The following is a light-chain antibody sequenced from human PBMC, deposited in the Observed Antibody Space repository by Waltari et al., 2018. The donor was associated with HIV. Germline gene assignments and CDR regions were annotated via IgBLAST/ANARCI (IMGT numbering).Light chain of an antibody. J-gene: IGKJ2*01. CDR2: RAS. Sequence: DVQMTQSPSNLSASVGDTVVITCRASQKINNWLAWYLQKPGRAPKLPLFRASILESGVSSRFSGSGSGTEFTLTIRSLQPDDIGTYYCQQYSTHYGFGQGTRVE. V-gene: IGKV1-5*03. CDR3: QQYSTHYG. CDR1: QKINNW.